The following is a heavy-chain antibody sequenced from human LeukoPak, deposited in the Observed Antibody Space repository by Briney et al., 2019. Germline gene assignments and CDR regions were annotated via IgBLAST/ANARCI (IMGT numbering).Heavy chain of an antibody. J-gene: IGHJ3*02. CDR1: GDSVSSNSAA. V-gene: IGHV6-1*01. Sequence: SQTLSPTCAISGDSVSSNSAAWNWIRQSPSRGLEWLGRTYYRSKWYHDYAVSVKSRITINPDTSKNQFSLHLNSVTPEDTAVYFCARNYYDSSGYIVRAFDIWGQGTVVTVSS. D-gene: IGHD3-22*01. CDR2: TYYRSKWYH. CDR3: ARNYYDSSGYIVRAFDI.